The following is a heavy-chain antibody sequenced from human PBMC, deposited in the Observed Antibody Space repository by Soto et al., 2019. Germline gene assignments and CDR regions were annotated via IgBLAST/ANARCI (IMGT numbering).Heavy chain of an antibody. Sequence: EVQLLESGGGLVQPGGSLRLSCAASGFTFSSYAMSWVRQAPGKGLEWVSAISGSGGSTYYADSVKGRFTISRDNSKNTLYLQMNSLRAEDTAVYYCAKDVKYSYGYGGQVPWYFDLWGRGTLVTVSS. D-gene: IGHD5-18*01. CDR2: ISGSGGST. CDR1: GFTFSSYA. J-gene: IGHJ2*01. CDR3: AKDVKYSYGYGGQVPWYFDL. V-gene: IGHV3-23*01.